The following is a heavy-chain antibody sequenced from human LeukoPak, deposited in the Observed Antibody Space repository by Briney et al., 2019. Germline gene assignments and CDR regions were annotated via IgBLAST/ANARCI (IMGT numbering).Heavy chain of an antibody. CDR3: ARPYYYGSGNYYLDY. D-gene: IGHD3-10*01. CDR2: IYPGDSDT. J-gene: IGHJ4*02. Sequence: GESPKISCKGSGYSFTSYWIGWVRQMPGKGLEWMGIIYPGDSDTRYSPSFQGQVTISADKSISTAYLQWSSLKASDTAMYYCARPYYYGSGNYYLDYWGQGTLVTVSS. CDR1: GYSFTSYW. V-gene: IGHV5-51*01.